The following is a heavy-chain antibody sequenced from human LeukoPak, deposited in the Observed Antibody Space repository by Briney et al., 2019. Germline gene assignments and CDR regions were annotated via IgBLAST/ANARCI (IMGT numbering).Heavy chain of an antibody. D-gene: IGHD6-6*01. Sequence: SETLSLTCAVYGGSFSGYYWSWIRQPPGKGLEWIGEINHSGSTNYNPSLKSRVTISVDTSKNQFSLKLSSVTAADTAVYYCARWGYSSSTFDYWGQGTLVTVSS. CDR2: INHSGST. V-gene: IGHV4-34*01. J-gene: IGHJ4*02. CDR1: GGSFSGYY. CDR3: ARWGYSSSTFDY.